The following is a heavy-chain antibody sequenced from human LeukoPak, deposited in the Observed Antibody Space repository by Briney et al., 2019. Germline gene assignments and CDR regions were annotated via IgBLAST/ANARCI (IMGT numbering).Heavy chain of an antibody. CDR1: GFTFSIYS. J-gene: IGHJ4*02. D-gene: IGHD2-21*02. CDR3: ARGVGTASDY. Sequence: GSLRLSCAASGFTFSIYSMDWVRQPPGKGLEWIGSIYYSGSTYYNPSLKSRVTISVDTSKNQFSLKLSSVTAADTAVYYCARGVGTASDYWGQGTLVTVSS. V-gene: IGHV4-39*01. CDR2: IYYSGST.